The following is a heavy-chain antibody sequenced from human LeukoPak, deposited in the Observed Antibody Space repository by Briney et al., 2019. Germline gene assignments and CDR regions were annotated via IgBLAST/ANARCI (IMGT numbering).Heavy chain of an antibody. Sequence: SETLSLTCAVYGGSFSGYYWSWIRQPPGKGLEWIGEINHSGSTNYNPSLKSRVTISVDTSKNQFSLKLSSVTAADTAVYYCARERASESYSKAPPFDYCGQGTLVTVSS. D-gene: IGHD3-10*01. J-gene: IGHJ4*02. CDR3: ARERASESYSKAPPFDY. CDR2: INHSGST. V-gene: IGHV4-34*01. CDR1: GGSFSGYY.